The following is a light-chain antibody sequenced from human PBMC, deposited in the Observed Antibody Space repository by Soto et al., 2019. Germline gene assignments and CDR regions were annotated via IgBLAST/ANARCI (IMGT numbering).Light chain of an antibody. CDR2: GAS. V-gene: IGKV3-15*01. CDR1: QSVATN. CDR3: QQYNNWWT. J-gene: IGKJ1*01. Sequence: IVMTQSPATLSVSPWERATLSCRASQSVATNLAWYQQIPGQAPRLLIYGASTRATGIPARFTGSGSGTEFTLTISSLQFDDSAVYYCQQYNNWWTFGQGTKVDIK.